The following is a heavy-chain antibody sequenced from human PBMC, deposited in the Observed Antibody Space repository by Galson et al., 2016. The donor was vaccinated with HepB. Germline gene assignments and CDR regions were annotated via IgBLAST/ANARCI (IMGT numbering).Heavy chain of an antibody. D-gene: IGHD1-26*01. V-gene: IGHV1-69*13. J-gene: IGHJ5*02. Sequence: SVKVSCKASGDTFSSYAISWVRQAPGQGLEWIGGIIPIFGTANYAQKFQGRVTITADESTSTTYMELNSLRSDDTAVYYCASGGGSGRYLGGPWGQGTLGTVSS. CDR3: ASGGGSGRYLGGP. CDR2: IIPIFGTA. CDR1: GDTFSSYA.